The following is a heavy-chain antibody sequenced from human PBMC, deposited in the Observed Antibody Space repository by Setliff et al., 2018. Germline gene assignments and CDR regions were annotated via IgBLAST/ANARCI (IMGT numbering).Heavy chain of an antibody. V-gene: IGHV1-18*01. CDR1: GYTFTSYG. Sequence: ASVKVSCKASGYTFTSYGISWVRQAPGQGLEWMGWISAYNGNTNYAQKLQGRVTMTRDTSISTAYMELSRLRSDDTAVYYCARDLGGIWKTYFDYWGQGTLVTVSS. D-gene: IGHD1-1*01. J-gene: IGHJ4*02. CDR2: ISAYNGNT. CDR3: ARDLGGIWKTYFDY.